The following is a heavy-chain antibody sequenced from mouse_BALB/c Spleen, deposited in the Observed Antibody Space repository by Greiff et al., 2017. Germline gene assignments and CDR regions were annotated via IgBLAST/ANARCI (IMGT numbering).Heavy chain of an antibody. J-gene: IGHJ4*01. D-gene: IGHD2-1*01. CDR2: IYPYNGGT. Sequence: VQLQQSGPELVKPGASVKISCKASGYTFTDYNMHWVKQSHGKSLEWIGYIYPYNGGTGYNQKFKSKATLTVDNSSSTAYMELRSLTSEDSAVYYCARDGNYVGNAMDYWGQGTSVTVSS. V-gene: IGHV1S29*02. CDR1: GYTFTDYN. CDR3: ARDGNYVGNAMDY.